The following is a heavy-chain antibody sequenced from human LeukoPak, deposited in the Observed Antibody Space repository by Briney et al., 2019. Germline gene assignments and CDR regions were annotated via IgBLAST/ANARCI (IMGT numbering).Heavy chain of an antibody. D-gene: IGHD1/OR15-1a*01. V-gene: IGHV2-5*02. CDR3: AHRRPGHLTGWDNSYFDN. J-gene: IGHJ4*02. CDR1: GFSLYSSGVG. CDR2: IYWDDDK. Sequence: SGPTLVIPTQTLTLTCTFSGFSLYSSGVGVGWIRQPPGRALEWLAVIYWDDDKRYNPSLRSRLTMSKDASRNQVFLVVANMDPVDTATCYCAHRRPGHLTGWDNSYFDNWGPGTLVTVSS.